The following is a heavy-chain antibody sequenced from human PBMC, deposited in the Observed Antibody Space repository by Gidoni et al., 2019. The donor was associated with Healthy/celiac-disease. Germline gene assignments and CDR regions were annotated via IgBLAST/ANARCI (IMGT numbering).Heavy chain of an antibody. J-gene: IGHJ6*02. D-gene: IGHD3-3*01. V-gene: IGHV3-13*01. Sequence: EVQLVESGGGLVQPGGSLRLSCAASGFTFSSYDMHWVRQATGKGLEWVSAIGTAGDTYYPGSVKGRFTISRENAKNSLYLQMNSLRAGDTAVYYCARATLYDFWSGYSYGMDVWGQGTTVTVSS. CDR2: IGTAGDT. CDR3: ARATLYDFWSGYSYGMDV. CDR1: GFTFSSYD.